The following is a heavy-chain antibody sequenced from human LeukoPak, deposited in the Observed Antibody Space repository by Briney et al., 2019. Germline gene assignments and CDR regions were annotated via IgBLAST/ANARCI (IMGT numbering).Heavy chain of an antibody. V-gene: IGHV3-48*03. D-gene: IGHD5-18*01. CDR2: ISSSGSTI. CDR1: GFTFSSYE. CDR3: ARDPRSGYSYGFFDY. J-gene: IGHJ4*02. Sequence: HPGGSLRLSCAASGFTFSSYEMNWVRQAPGKGLEWFSYISSSGSTIYYADSVKGRFTISRDNAKNSLYLQMNSLRAEDTAVYYCARDPRSGYSYGFFDYWGQGTLVTVSS.